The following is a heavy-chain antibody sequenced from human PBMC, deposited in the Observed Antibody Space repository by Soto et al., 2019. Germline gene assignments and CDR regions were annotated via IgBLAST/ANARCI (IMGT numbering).Heavy chain of an antibody. CDR3: ARAGGTTVTGLWHFDS. CDR2: ISSTTNYI. J-gene: IGHJ4*02. V-gene: IGHV3-21*06. Sequence: GGSLRLSCAASGFTFTRYSMNWVRQAPGKGLEWVSSISSTTNYIYYGDSMKGRFTISRDNAKNSLYLEMNSLRAEDTAVYYCARAGGTTVTGLWHFDSWGQGTLVTVSS. CDR1: GFTFTRYS. D-gene: IGHD4-17*01.